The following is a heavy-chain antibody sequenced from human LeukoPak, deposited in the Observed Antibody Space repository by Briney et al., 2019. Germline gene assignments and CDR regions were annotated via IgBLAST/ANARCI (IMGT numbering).Heavy chain of an antibody. CDR3: ARGVERITIFGVADYYGMDV. Sequence: GGSLRLSCAASGFTFSDYYMSWLRQAPGKGLEWVSYISSSGSTIYYADSVKGRFTISRVNAKNSLYLQMNSLRAEDTAVYYCARGVERITIFGVADYYGMDVWGQGTTVTVSS. V-gene: IGHV3-11*01. J-gene: IGHJ6*02. CDR1: GFTFSDYY. D-gene: IGHD3-3*01. CDR2: ISSSGSTI.